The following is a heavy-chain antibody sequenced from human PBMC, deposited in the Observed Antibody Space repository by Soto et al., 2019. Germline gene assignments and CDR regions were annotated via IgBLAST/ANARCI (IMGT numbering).Heavy chain of an antibody. CDR3: ARRLYYDSSGFEGGGMDV. CDR2: IYYSGST. V-gene: IGHV4-59*08. J-gene: IGHJ6*02. Sequence: SETLSLTYTVSGGSISSYYWSWIRQPPGKGLEWIGYIYYSGSTNYNPSLKSRVTISVDTSKNQFSLKLSPVTAADTAVYYCARRLYYDSSGFEGGGMDVWGQGTTVTVSS. CDR1: GGSISSYY. D-gene: IGHD3-22*01.